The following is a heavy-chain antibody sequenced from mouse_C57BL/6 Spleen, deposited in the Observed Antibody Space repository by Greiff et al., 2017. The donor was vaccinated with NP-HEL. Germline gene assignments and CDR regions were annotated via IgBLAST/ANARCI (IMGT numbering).Heavy chain of an antibody. CDR3: ARPGSSYGYFDY. CDR1: GFTFSSYG. Sequence: EVQLQESGGDLVKPGGSLKLSCAASGFTFSSYGMSWVRQTPDKRLEWVATISSGGSYTYYPDSVKGRFTISRDNAKNTLYLQMSSLKSDDTAMYYCARPGSSYGYFDYWGQGTTLTVSS. V-gene: IGHV5-6*01. D-gene: IGHD1-1*01. CDR2: ISSGGSYT. J-gene: IGHJ2*01.